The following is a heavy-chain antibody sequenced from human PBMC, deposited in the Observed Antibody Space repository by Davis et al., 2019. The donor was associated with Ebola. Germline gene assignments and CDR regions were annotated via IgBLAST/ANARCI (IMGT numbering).Heavy chain of an antibody. CDR1: RYRFTSYW. CDR2: IYPDDSDT. CDR3: ARGTSLARNFDY. Sequence: GESLKISCKGSRYRFTSYWIGWVRQMPGKGLEWMGIIYPDDSDTRYSPSFQGQVTISADESISTAYLQWSSLKASGTAMYYCARGTSLARNFDYWGQGTLVSVSS. J-gene: IGHJ4*02. D-gene: IGHD3-3*02. V-gene: IGHV5-51*01.